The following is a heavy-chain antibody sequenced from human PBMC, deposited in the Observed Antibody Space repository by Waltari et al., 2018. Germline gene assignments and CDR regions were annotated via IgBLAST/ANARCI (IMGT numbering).Heavy chain of an antibody. J-gene: IGHJ4*02. D-gene: IGHD2-8*01. V-gene: IGHV1-8*01. CDR3: ARGLYCTNGVCYRGVDY. CDR1: GYTFTSYD. CDR2: MNPNRGNT. Sequence: QVQLVQSGAEVKKPGASVKVSCKASGYTFTSYDINWVRQATGQGLEWMGWMNPNRGNTGYAQKFQGRVTMTRNTSISTAYMELSSLRSEDTAVYYCARGLYCTNGVCYRGVDYWGQGTLVTVSS.